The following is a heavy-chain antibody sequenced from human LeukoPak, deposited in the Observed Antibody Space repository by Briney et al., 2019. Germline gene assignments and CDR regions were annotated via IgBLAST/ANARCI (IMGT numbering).Heavy chain of an antibody. J-gene: IGHJ4*02. D-gene: IGHD2-2*01. CDR1: GGSISSYY. Sequence: SETLSLTCTVSGGSISSYYWSRIRQPPGKGLEWIGYIYYSGSTNYNPSLKSRVTISVDTSKNQFSLKLSSVTAADTAVYYCARAPTTSPSYYFDYWGQGTLVTVSS. CDR2: IYYSGST. CDR3: ARAPTTSPSYYFDY. V-gene: IGHV4-59*01.